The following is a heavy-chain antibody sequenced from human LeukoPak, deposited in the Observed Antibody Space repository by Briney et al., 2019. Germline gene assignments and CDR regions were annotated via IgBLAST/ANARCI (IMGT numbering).Heavy chain of an antibody. Sequence: SESLSLACTVSGGPIYSYYWSWIRQTAGKGLEWIGRLYPGVSPNYNPSLKSRVTMSVDTSKKQFALKLNTVTAADTAVYYCARLRFYDSTGYSPGHYMDVWGKGSTVAVSS. CDR3: ARLRFYDSTGYSPGHYMDV. J-gene: IGHJ6*03. D-gene: IGHD3-22*01. CDR1: GGPIYSYY. CDR2: LYPGVSP. V-gene: IGHV4-4*07.